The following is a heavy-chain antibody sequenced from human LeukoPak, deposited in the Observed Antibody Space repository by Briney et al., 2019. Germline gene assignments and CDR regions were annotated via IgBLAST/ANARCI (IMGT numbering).Heavy chain of an antibody. V-gene: IGHV3-23*01. J-gene: IGHJ6*02. CDR1: GFSFSSYA. CDR3: AKGLSGNYGLNYYYYGMDV. Sequence: GGSLRLSCAASGFSFSSYAMSWVRQAPGKGLEWVSSISGSGTGTDYADSAKGRFTISRDNSKNTMYLQMNSLRAEDTALYYCAKGLSGNYGLNYYYYGMDVWGQGTTVTVSS. CDR2: ISGSGTGT. D-gene: IGHD1-26*01.